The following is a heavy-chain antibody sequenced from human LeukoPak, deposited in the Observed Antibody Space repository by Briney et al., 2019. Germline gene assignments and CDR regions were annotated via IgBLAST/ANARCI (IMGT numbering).Heavy chain of an antibody. CDR2: IYYSGST. D-gene: IGHD2-2*01. J-gene: IGHJ6*03. CDR3: ARARYCSSTSCQGSYYYYYMDV. Sequence: SETLSLTCAAYGGSFSGYYWSWIRQPPGKGLEWIGYIYYSGSTNYNPSLKSRVTISVDTSKNQFSLKLSSVTAADTAVYYCARARYCSSTSCQGSYYYYYMDVWGKGTTVTVSS. V-gene: IGHV4-59*01. CDR1: GGSFSGYY.